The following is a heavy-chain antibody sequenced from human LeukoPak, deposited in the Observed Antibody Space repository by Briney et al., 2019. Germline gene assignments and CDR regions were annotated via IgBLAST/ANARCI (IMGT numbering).Heavy chain of an antibody. V-gene: IGHV4-39*07. CDR2: IYYSGST. D-gene: IGHD6-25*01. CDR3: ARGGSGAWDY. J-gene: IGHJ4*02. CDR1: GGSISSSSYY. Sequence: SETLSLTCTVSGGSISSSSYYWGWIRQPPGKGLEWIGSIYYSGSTYYNPSLKSRVTISVDTSKNQFSLKLSSVTAADTAVYYCARGGSGAWDYWGQGTLVTVSS.